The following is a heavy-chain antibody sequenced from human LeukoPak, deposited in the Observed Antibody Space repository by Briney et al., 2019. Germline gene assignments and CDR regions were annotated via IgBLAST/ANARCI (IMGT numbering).Heavy chain of an antibody. CDR2: IYYSGST. Sequence: SETLSLTCTVSGGSISSYYWSWIRQPPGKGLEWIGYIYYSGSTNYNPALKSRGTISVDTSKNQFSLQLSSVTAADTAVYYCERDGYSSGWGRAFDIWGQGTMVTVSS. CDR3: ERDGYSSGWGRAFDI. V-gene: IGHV4-59*01. D-gene: IGHD6-19*01. CDR1: GGSISSYY. J-gene: IGHJ3*02.